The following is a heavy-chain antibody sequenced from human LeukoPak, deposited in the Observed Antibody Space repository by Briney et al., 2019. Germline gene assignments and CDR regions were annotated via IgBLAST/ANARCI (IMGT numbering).Heavy chain of an antibody. V-gene: IGHV1-2*02. J-gene: IGHJ4*02. CDR2: INPNSGGT. CDR3: ARDPFGATTQFDY. Sequence: ASVKVSCKASGYTFTGYYMHWVRQAPGQGLEWMGWINPNSGGTNYAQKFQGRVTMTRDTSISTAYMELSRLRSDDTAVYYCARDPFGATTQFDYWGQGTLVTVSS. D-gene: IGHD5-12*01. CDR1: GYTFTGYY.